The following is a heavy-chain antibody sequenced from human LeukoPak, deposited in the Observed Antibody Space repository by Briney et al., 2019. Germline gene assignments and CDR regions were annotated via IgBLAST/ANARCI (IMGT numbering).Heavy chain of an antibody. CDR2: INHSGST. J-gene: IGHJ5*02. CDR3: ARGDSGDWFDP. CDR1: GGSFSGYY. Sequence: SETLSLTCAVYGGSFSGYYWSWIRQPPGKGLEWIGEINHSGSTNYNPSLKSRVAISVDTSKNQFSLKLSSVTAADTAVYYCARGDSGDWFDPWGQGTLVTVSS. V-gene: IGHV4-34*01. D-gene: IGHD2-15*01.